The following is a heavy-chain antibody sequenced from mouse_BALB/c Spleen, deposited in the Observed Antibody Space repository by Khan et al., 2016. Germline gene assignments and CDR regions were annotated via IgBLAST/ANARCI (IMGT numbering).Heavy chain of an antibody. J-gene: IGHJ4*01. V-gene: IGHV3-6*02. CDR2: ISYDGSN. CDR1: GYSFTSGYY. D-gene: IGHD2-3*01. CDR3: AIFYDGYTDSGMDY. Sequence: EVQLQESGPGLVKPSQSLSLTCSVTGYSFTSGYYWNWIRQFPGNKLEWMGYISYDGSNNYNPSLKNRISITRATSKNQFFLKLSPVTTEETASYYYAIFYDGYTDSGMDYWGQGTSVTVSS.